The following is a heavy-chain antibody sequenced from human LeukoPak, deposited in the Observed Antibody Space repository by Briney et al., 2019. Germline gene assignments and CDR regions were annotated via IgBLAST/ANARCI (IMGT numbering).Heavy chain of an antibody. D-gene: IGHD6-13*01. CDR2: IYTSGST. J-gene: IGHJ3*02. CDR1: GGSISSYY. CDR3: AAGYSSSYDAFDI. Sequence: PSXTLSLTCTVSGGSISSYYWSWIRQPAGKGLEWIGRIYTSGSTNYNPSLKSRVTMSVDTSKNQFSLKLSSVTAADTAVYYCAAGYSSSYDAFDIWGQWTMVTVSS. V-gene: IGHV4-4*07.